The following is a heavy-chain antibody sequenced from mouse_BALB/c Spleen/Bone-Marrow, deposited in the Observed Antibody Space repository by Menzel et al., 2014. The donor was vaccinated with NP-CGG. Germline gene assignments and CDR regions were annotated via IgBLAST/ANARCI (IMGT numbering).Heavy chain of an antibody. J-gene: IGHJ2*01. Sequence: DVMLVESGGGLVQPGGSRKLPCAASGFTFSSFGMHWVRQAPGKGLEWVAYISSGSSTIYYADTVMGRFTISRDNPKNTLILQMTSLRSEDTAMYYCARSGSSSGYFDYWGQGTTLTVSS. D-gene: IGHD1-1*01. CDR3: ARSGSSSGYFDY. CDR2: ISSGSSTI. CDR1: GFTFSSFG. V-gene: IGHV5-17*02.